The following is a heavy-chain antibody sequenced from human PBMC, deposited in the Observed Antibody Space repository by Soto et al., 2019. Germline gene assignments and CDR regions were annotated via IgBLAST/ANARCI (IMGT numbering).Heavy chain of an antibody. D-gene: IGHD1-26*01. J-gene: IGHJ3*02. CDR2: IYYSGST. Sequence: SETLSLTCTVSGGSISSYYWSWIRQPPGKGLEWIGYIYYSGSTNYNPSLKSRVTISVDTSKNHFSLKLNSVTAADTALYYCARCSGSSQCVTFDIWGQGTMVTVSS. CDR1: GGSISSYY. CDR3: ARCSGSSQCVTFDI. V-gene: IGHV4-59*01.